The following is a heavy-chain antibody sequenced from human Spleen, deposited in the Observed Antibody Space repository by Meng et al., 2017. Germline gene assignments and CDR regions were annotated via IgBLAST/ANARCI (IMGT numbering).Heavy chain of an antibody. CDR3: VREYSGYSSGSGFYH. CDR1: GFPFSSYE. V-gene: IGHV3-48*03. Sequence: GGSLRLSCTASGFPFSSYEMNWVRQAPGKGLEWVSYSSSSGSTISYADSVKGRFIMSRDNANNSLHLQMKSLRAEDTAVYYCVREYSGYSSGSGFYHWGQGIMVTVSS. J-gene: IGHJ4*02. CDR2: SSSSGSTI. D-gene: IGHD5-18*01.